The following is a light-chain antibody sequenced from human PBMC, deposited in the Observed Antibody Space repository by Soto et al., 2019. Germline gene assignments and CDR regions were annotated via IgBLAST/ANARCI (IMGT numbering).Light chain of an antibody. CDR3: CSYAGSYTFVV. CDR1: SSDIGAYNY. CDR2: DVS. Sequence: QSALTQPRSVSGSPGQSVSISCTGTSSDIGAYNYVSWYQQHPGKAPKLMIYDVSKRPSGVPDRFSGSKSDNTASLTISGLQAEDEADYYCCSYAGSYTFVVFGGGTKLTVL. V-gene: IGLV2-11*01. J-gene: IGLJ2*01.